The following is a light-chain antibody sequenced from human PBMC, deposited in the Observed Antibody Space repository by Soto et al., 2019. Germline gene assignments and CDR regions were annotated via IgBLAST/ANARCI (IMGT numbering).Light chain of an antibody. J-gene: IGKJ1*01. V-gene: IGKV1-5*03. CDR2: KAS. CDR1: QSISSW. CDR3: QHYNSYSEA. Sequence: DIQMAPSPSMLAASVGDRVTIACRASQSISSWLAWYQQKPGKAPKLLIYKASTLKSGVPSRFSGSGSGTEFTLTISSLQPDDFATYYCQHYNSYSEAFGQGTKVDIK.